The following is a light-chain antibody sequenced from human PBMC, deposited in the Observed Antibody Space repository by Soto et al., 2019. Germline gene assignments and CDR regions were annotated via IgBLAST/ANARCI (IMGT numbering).Light chain of an antibody. CDR3: QSYDSSLSVYV. V-gene: IGLV1-40*01. CDR2: GNS. Sequence: QSVLTQPPSVSGAPGQRVTISCTGSSSNIGAGYDVHWYQQPPGTAPKLLIYGNSNRPSGVPDRFSGSKSGTSASLAITGLQAEDEADYYCQSYDSSLSVYVFVTGTKVTVL. J-gene: IGLJ1*01. CDR1: SSNIGAGYD.